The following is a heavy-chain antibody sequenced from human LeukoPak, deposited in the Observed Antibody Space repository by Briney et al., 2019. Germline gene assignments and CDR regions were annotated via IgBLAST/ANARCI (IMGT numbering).Heavy chain of an antibody. CDR3: AKAGSSGYYPAY. Sequence: GGSLRLXCAASGCTCSSYAMSWVRQAPGKGLEWVSAISGSGGSTYYADSVKGRFTISRDNSKNTLYLQMNSLRAEDTAVYYCAKAGSSGYYPAYWGQGTLVTVSS. V-gene: IGHV3-23*01. CDR2: ISGSGGST. J-gene: IGHJ4*02. D-gene: IGHD3-22*01. CDR1: GCTCSSYA.